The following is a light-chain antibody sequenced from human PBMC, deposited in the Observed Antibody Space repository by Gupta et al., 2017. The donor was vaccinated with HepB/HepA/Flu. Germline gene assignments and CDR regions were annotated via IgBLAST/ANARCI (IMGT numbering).Light chain of an antibody. CDR1: QSVSSSY. CDR2: GAS. V-gene: IGKV3-20*01. Sequence: EFVLTQSPGPLSLSPGERATLSCRASQSVSSSYLAWYQQTPGQAPRLLIYGASSRSTGIPDSISGSGSATDFTLTISRLEPEDYAVYYCQQYGSSPGTFGQGTKVEIK. J-gene: IGKJ1*01. CDR3: QQYGSSPGT.